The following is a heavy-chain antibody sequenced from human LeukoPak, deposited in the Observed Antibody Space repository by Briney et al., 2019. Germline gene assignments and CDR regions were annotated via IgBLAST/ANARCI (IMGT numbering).Heavy chain of an antibody. CDR2: ISGSGGST. CDR3: AKAVYYDSSGYYYPAGAFDI. V-gene: IGHV3-23*01. J-gene: IGHJ3*02. D-gene: IGHD3-22*01. CDR1: GFTFSSYG. Sequence: PGGSLRLSCAASGFTFSSYGTSWVRQAPGKGLEWVSAISGSGGSTYYADSVKGRFTISRDNSKNTLYLQMNSLRAEDTAVYYCAKAVYYDSSGYYYPAGAFDIWGQGTMVTVSS.